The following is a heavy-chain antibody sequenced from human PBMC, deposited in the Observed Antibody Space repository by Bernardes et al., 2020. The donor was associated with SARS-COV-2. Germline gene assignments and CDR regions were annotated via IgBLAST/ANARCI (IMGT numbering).Heavy chain of an antibody. J-gene: IGHJ4*02. CDR3: ARDYRDGGAGATDF. D-gene: IGHD1-26*01. CDR2: IRSRSNNI. CDR1: GFSFSDYY. V-gene: IGHV3-11*05. Sequence: GGSLRLSCAASGFSFSDYYMTWIRQAPGKGLEWVAFIRSRSNNINYADSMKGRFTISRDNAKNSLYLQMNSLRVEDTAIYFCARDYRDGGAGATDFWGQGTLVTVSS.